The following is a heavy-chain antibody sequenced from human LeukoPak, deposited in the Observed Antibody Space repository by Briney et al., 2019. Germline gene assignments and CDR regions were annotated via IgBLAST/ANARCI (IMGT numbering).Heavy chain of an antibody. CDR2: IYPGDSDT. V-gene: IGHV5-51*01. CDR1: GYSFTSYW. Sequence: ESLKISCKGPGYSFTSYWIGWVRQMPGKGLEWMGIIYPGDSDTRYSPSFQGQVTISADKSISTAYLQWSSLKASDTAMYYCARLADYDSSGYYNPSFDYWGQGTLVTVSS. J-gene: IGHJ4*02. CDR3: ARLADYDSSGYYNPSFDY. D-gene: IGHD3-22*01.